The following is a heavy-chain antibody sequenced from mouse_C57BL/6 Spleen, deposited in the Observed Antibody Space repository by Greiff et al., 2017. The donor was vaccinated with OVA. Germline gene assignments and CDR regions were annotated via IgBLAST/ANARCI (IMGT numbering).Heavy chain of an antibody. CDR1: GFNTKNTY. CDR2: IDPANGNT. CDR3: ATYGNYVGY. J-gene: IGHJ2*01. V-gene: IGHV14-3*01. Sequence: VQLKESVAELVRPGASVKLSCTASGFNTKNTYMHWVKQRPEQGLEWIGRIDPANGNTKYAPKFQGKATITADTSSNTAYLQLSSLTSEDTAIYYCATYGNYVGYWGQGTTLTVSS. D-gene: IGHD2-1*01.